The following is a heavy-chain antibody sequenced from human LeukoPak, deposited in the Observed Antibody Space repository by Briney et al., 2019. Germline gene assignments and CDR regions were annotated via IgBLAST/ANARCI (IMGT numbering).Heavy chain of an antibody. J-gene: IGHJ4*02. D-gene: IGHD6-13*01. CDR2: IYYSGST. Sequence: SETLSLTCTVSGGSISSYYWSWIRQPPGKGLEWIGYIYYSGSTNYNPSLKSRVTISVDASKNQFSLKLSSVTAADTAVYYCAGTAIAAAGSFDYWGQGTLVTVSS. CDR1: GGSISSYY. CDR3: AGTAIAAAGSFDY. V-gene: IGHV4-59*01.